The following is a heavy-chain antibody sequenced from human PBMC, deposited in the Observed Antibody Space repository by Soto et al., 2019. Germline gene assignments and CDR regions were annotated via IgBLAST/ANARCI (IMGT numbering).Heavy chain of an antibody. CDR2: IYYSGST. J-gene: IGHJ4*02. CDR1: GGSISSGGYY. V-gene: IGHV4-31*03. Sequence: QVQLQESGPGLVKPSQTLSLTCTVSGGSISSGGYYWSWIRQHPGKGLEWIGYIYYSGSTYYNPSLTRRVTISVDTSKNQFSLKLSSVTAADTAVYYCARYSSGWYDVDYWGQGTLVTVSS. CDR3: ARYSSGWYDVDY. D-gene: IGHD6-19*01.